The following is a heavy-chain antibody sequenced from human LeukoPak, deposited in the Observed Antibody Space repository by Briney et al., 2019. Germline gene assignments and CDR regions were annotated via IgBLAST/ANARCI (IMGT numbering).Heavy chain of an antibody. CDR1: GGSISSSSYC. D-gene: IGHD3-10*01. V-gene: IGHV4-39*07. Sequence: PSETLSLTCTVSGGSISSSSYCWGWIRQPPGEGLEWIVSIYYSGSTYYNPSLKSRVTISVDTSNNQFSLKLSSVTAADTAVYYCARGWKFPPRQTMVRGVMRYFDYWGQGTLVTVSS. CDR2: IYYSGST. J-gene: IGHJ4*02. CDR3: ARGWKFPPRQTMVRGVMRYFDY.